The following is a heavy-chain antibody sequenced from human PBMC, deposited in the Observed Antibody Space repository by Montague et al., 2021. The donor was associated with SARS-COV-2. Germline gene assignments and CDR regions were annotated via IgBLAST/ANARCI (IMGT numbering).Heavy chain of an antibody. Sequence: SETLSLTCVASGDSIRSNNWWTWARQSPVKGLEWIGETDYSGRTNYNPSLKSRVTMSVDQSKNEFSLRLTSVTAADTAVYYCARVRWGCSATSCHLDPWGRGTLVTVSS. D-gene: IGHD5-24*01. CDR2: TDYSGRT. CDR1: GDSIRSNNW. V-gene: IGHV4-4*02. J-gene: IGHJ5*02. CDR3: ARVRWGCSATSCHLDP.